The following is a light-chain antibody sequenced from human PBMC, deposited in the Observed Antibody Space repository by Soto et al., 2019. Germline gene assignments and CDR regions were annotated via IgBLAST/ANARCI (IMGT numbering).Light chain of an antibody. V-gene: IGKV1-12*01. CDR1: QGVSTW. CDR2: DAS. CDR3: QQYNILST. Sequence: DIQMTQSPSSVSASVGDRVTITCRASQGVSTWLAWYQQKPGKAPNLLIYDASTLESGVPARFSGSGSGTEFTLTISSLHPDDFATYYCQQYNILSTFGQGTKVDI. J-gene: IGKJ1*01.